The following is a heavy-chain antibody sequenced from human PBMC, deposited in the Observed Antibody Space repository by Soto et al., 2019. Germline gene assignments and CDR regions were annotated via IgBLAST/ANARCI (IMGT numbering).Heavy chain of an antibody. CDR2: IWSDGSNK. CDR1: AFIFGEFG. J-gene: IGHJ4*02. Sequence: GRSLTLSCAASAFIFGEFGMHWVRQAPGKGLEWVAVIWSDGSNKYYGDSVKGRSSVSTDNSKNMLYLQMNGLRVEETSVFYCARVPTHGSGSSPDSWGQGTLVTVSS. CDR3: ARVPTHGSGSSPDS. V-gene: IGHV3-33*01. D-gene: IGHD3-10*01.